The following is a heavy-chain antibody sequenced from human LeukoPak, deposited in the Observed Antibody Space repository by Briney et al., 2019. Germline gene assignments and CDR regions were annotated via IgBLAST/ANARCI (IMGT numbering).Heavy chain of an antibody. Sequence: TGGSLRLSCAASGFTFSSYGMHWVRQAPGKGLEWVSVIYSGGSTYYADSVKGRFTISRDNSKNTLYLQMNSLRAEDTAVYYCARVEGDGDYVYWFDPWGQGTLVTVSS. CDR1: GFTFSSYG. D-gene: IGHD4-17*01. J-gene: IGHJ5*02. CDR2: IYSGGST. V-gene: IGHV3-66*02. CDR3: ARVEGDGDYVYWFDP.